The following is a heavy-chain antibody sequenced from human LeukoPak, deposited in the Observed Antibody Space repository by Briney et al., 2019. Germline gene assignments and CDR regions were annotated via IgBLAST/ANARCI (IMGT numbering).Heavy chain of an antibody. CDR2: MNPNSGNT. J-gene: IGHJ4*02. Sequence: ASVKVSCKASGYTFTSYDINWVRQATGQGLEWMGWMNPNSGNTGYAQKFQGRVTMTRNTSISTAYMELSSLRSEDTAVYYCAKVRSHYYDSSGYYYEYWGQGTLVTVSS. CDR1: GYTFTSYD. V-gene: IGHV1-8*01. CDR3: AKVRSHYYDSSGYYYEY. D-gene: IGHD3-22*01.